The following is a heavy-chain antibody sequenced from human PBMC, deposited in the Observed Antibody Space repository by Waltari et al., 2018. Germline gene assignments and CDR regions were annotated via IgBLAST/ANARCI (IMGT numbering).Heavy chain of an antibody. CDR3: ARGHKGGNYYGSGSYSALLDV. Sequence: QVQLQQWGAGLLKPSETLSLTCAVYGGSFSGYYWSCIRPPPGKGLEWIGEINHSGSTNYNPSLKSRVTISVDTSKNQFSLKLSSVTAADTAVYYCARGHKGGNYYGSGSYSALLDVWGQGTTVTVSS. J-gene: IGHJ6*02. V-gene: IGHV4-34*01. CDR1: GGSFSGYY. D-gene: IGHD3-10*01. CDR2: INHSGST.